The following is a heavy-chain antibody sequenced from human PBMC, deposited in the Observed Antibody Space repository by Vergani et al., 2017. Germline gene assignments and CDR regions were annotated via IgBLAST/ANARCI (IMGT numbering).Heavy chain of an antibody. Sequence: EVQLLESGGSLKQPGGFGGLSWATSGFTVRTYCLHLGRQAPGKGLEWVSALHGGGGSTYYADSFKGRFIISRDNSRDTLYLQMNSLRPEDTATYYCVKDAGSYENFFDSWGQGTLVTVSS. J-gene: IGHJ4*02. CDR2: LHGGGGST. CDR1: GFTVRTYC. D-gene: IGHD1-26*01. V-gene: IGHV3-23*01. CDR3: VKDAGSYENFFDS.